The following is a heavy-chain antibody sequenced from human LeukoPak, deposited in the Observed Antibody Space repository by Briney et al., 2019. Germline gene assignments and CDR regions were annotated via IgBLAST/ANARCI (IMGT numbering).Heavy chain of an antibody. V-gene: IGHV1-2*04. D-gene: IGHD3-10*01. CDR3: AISAGSYYSVDY. J-gene: IGHJ4*02. Sequence: ASVKVSCKASGYTFTGYYMQWVRQAPGQGLGWMGWINPNSGGTNYAQKFQGWVTMTRDTSISTAYMELSRLRSDDTAVYYCAISAGSYYSVDYWGQGTLVTVSS. CDR1: GYTFTGYY. CDR2: INPNSGGT.